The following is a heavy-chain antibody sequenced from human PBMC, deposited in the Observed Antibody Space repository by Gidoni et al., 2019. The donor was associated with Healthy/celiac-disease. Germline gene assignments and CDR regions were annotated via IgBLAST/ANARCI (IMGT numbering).Heavy chain of an antibody. CDR3: ASAYYDFWSGYYPYFDY. CDR1: GGTFSSYA. CDR2: IGPLFGAA. D-gene: IGHD3-3*01. J-gene: IGHJ4*02. V-gene: IGHV1-69*01. Sequence: QVQLAQSGAEVKKPGSSVKVSGKASGGTFSSYAISWVRQAPGQGLEWMGGIGPLFGAANYAQKFQGRVTITADESTSTAYMELSSLRSEDTAVYYCASAYYDFWSGYYPYFDYWGQGTLVTVSS.